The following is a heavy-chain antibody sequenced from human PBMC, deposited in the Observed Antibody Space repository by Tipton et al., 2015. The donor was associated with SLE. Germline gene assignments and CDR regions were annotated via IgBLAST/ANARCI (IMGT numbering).Heavy chain of an antibody. CDR2: ISAYNGNT. J-gene: IGHJ4*02. CDR3: ARGAFGFREPDFDY. CDR1: GYTFTDYY. D-gene: IGHD3-10*01. V-gene: IGHV1-18*04. Sequence: QLVQSGAEVKKPGASVKVSCKASGYTFTDYYMHWVRQAPGQGLEWMGWISAYNGNTDYAQKLQGRVTMTTDTSTSTAYMELRSLRSDDTAVYYCARGAFGFREPDFDYWGQGTLVTVSS.